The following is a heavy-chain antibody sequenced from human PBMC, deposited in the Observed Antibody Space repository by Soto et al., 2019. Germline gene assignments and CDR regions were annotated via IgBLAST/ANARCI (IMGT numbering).Heavy chain of an antibody. CDR2: IYYSGST. V-gene: IGHV4-30-4*01. J-gene: IGHJ4*02. CDR1: GGSISSGDDY. Sequence: SETLSLTCTVSGGSISSGDDYWSWIRQPPGKGLEWIGYIYYSGSTYYNPSLKSRVTISVDTSKNQFSLKLSSVTAADTAVYYCARGTFYYDRGGYYDGGHYFDYWGKGTLVTVSS. D-gene: IGHD3-22*01. CDR3: ARGTFYYDRGGYYDGGHYFDY.